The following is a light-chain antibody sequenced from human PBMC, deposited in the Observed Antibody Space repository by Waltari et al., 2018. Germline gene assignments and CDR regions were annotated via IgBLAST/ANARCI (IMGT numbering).Light chain of an antibody. V-gene: IGLV9-49*01. CDR1: SGYSNYQ. CDR2: VGTGGIVG. Sequence: QPVLTQPPSASASLGASVTLTCPLSSGYSNYQVHWYQQGHGKGPRFVMRVGTGGIVGSKGDDIPDRFSVSGSGLNRFLTIKNIQEEDESDYHCGTEHGSGSTFVYVIGPGTKVTVL. J-gene: IGLJ1*01. CDR3: GTEHGSGSTFVYV.